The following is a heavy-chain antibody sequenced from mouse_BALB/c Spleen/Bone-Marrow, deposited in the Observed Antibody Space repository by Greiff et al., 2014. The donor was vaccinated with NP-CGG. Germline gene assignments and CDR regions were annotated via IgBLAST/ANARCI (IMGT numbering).Heavy chain of an antibody. CDR3: AKHDTTVVVDY. V-gene: IGHV2-6-5*01. Sequence: QGQLKESGPGLVAPSQSLSITSTVSGVSLTDYGVSWVCQPPGKGLEWLGVVWGGGITYHNSTLKSRLSTTKDNSKSQVFLKMNSLQTDDTAMYYCAKHDTTVVVDYWGQGTTLTVSS. CDR1: GVSLTDYG. J-gene: IGHJ2*01. CDR2: VWGGGIT. D-gene: IGHD1-1*01.